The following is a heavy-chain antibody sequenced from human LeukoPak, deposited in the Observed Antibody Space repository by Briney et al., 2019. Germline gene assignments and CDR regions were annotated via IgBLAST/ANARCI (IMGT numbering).Heavy chain of an antibody. CDR3: ARERDGRFFDY. D-gene: IGHD5-24*01. CDR2: INQDGSEK. J-gene: IGHJ4*02. Sequence: PGGSLRLSCAASGLTFKNSEITWVRQAPGKGLEWVANINQDGSEKYFVDSVKGRFTISRDNSKNSLHLQMNTLGAEDTAVYYCARERDGRFFDYWGQGTLVTVSS. CDR1: GLTFKNSE. V-gene: IGHV3-7*01.